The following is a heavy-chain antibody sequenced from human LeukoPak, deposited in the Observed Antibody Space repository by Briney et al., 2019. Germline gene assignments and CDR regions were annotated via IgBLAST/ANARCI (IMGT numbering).Heavy chain of an antibody. CDR3: ARDYCSGESCYDY. J-gene: IGHJ4*02. Sequence: GGSLRLSCAASGFIFDDYWMSWVRQAPGEGLEWVAHIKLDESEKYYVDSVKGRFTISRDNAKNLLYLQMTSLRAEDTAVYYCARDYCSGESCYDYWGQGTLVTVS. D-gene: IGHD2-15*01. V-gene: IGHV3-7*03. CDR1: GFIFDDYW. CDR2: IKLDESEK.